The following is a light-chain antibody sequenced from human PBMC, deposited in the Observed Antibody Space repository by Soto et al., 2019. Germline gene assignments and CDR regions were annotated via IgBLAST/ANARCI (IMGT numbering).Light chain of an antibody. CDR3: QTWGTGIHYV. CDR2: LNSDGSH. J-gene: IGLJ1*01. CDR1: SGHSSYA. V-gene: IGLV4-69*01. Sequence: VLTQSPSASASLGASVKLTCTLSSGHSSYAIAWHQQQPEKGPRYLMKLNSDGSHSKGDGIPDRFSGSSSGAERYLTISGLQSEDEADYYCQTWGTGIHYVFGTGTKLTVL.